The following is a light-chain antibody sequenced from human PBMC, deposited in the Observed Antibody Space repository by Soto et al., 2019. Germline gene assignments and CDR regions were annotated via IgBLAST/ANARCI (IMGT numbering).Light chain of an antibody. V-gene: IGKV3-20*01. CDR2: GVF. J-gene: IGKJ2*01. Sequence: ETVLTQYPGTVSLSPGERATLSCTTSQNVRSNYLAWYQQKPGQAPRLLIYGVFNRATGIPDRFSGSGSGTDFTLTIIGLEPEDSAVYYCQHYDGSPRTCGQMTKLEI. CDR1: QNVRSNY. CDR3: QHYDGSPRT.